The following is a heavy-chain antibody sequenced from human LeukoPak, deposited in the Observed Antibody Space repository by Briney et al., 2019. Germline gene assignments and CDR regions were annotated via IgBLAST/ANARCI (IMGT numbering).Heavy chain of an antibody. D-gene: IGHD3-10*01. V-gene: IGHV4-4*02. Sequence: SETLSLTCAVSGGSISSSNWWSWVRQPPGKGLEWIGEIYHSGSTNYNPSLKSRVTISVDKSKNQFSLKLSSVTAADMAVYYCARFEGFGDHGLEGSYYYYYMDVWGKGTTVTVSS. CDR1: GGSISSSNW. J-gene: IGHJ6*03. CDR3: ARFEGFGDHGLEGSYYYYYMDV. CDR2: IYHSGST.